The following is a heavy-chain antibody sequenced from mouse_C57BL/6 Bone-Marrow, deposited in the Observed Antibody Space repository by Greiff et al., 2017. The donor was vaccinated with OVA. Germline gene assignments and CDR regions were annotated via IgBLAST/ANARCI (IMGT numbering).Heavy chain of an antibody. J-gene: IGHJ3*01. Sequence: QVQLKQSGAELARPGASVKLSCKASGYTFTSYGISWVKQRTGQGLEWIGEIYPRSGNTYYNEKFKGKATLTADKSSSTEYMELRSLTSEDSAVYFCARGSPYYYGSSQAWFAYWGQGTLVTVSA. CDR3: ARGSPYYYGSSQAWFAY. D-gene: IGHD1-1*01. CDR2: IYPRSGNT. CDR1: GYTFTSYG. V-gene: IGHV1-81*01.